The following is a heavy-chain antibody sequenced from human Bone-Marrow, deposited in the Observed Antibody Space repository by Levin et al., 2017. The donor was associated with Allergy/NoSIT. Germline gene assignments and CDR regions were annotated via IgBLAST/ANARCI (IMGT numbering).Heavy chain of an antibody. D-gene: IGHD5-12*01. CDR3: ARGQGSAYDLPFDY. CDR1: EGSISSYC. J-gene: IGHJ4*02. V-gene: IGHV4-59*01. CDR2: FCNSGKT. Sequence: SETLSLTCTVSEGSISSYCWSWVRQPPGKGLEWIGYFCNSGKTNYSPSLKSRVTMSVDTSKNQFSLNLNSVTAADTAMYYCARGQGSAYDLPFDYWGQGTLVTVSS.